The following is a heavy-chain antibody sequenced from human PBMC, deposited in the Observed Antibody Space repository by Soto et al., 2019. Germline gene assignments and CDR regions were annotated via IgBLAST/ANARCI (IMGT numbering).Heavy chain of an antibody. CDR2: IYYSGST. CDR3: ARGSTGYRSSRYRY. D-gene: IGHD6-13*01. Sequence: QVQLQESGPGLVKPSETLSLTCTVSGGSISSYYWSWIRQPPGKGLEWIGYIYYSGSTNYNPSLKGRVTISVDTSTNQFSLELSSVTAADTAVYYCARGSTGYRSSRYRYWGQGTLVTVSS. V-gene: IGHV4-59*08. J-gene: IGHJ4*02. CDR1: GGSISSYY.